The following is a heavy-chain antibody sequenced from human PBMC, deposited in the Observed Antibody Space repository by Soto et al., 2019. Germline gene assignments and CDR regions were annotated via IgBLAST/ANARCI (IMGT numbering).Heavy chain of an antibody. D-gene: IGHD3-9*01. CDR2: ISSTGSTT. V-gene: IGHV3-23*01. Sequence: EVQLLESGGGLVQPGGSLRLTCAASGFTFSSYDMSWVRQAPGRGLEWVSTISSTGSTTHYADSVKGRFTISRDNSKNTLYLQMSSLRAEDTALFYCAKLKGARPRYDAFDIWGQGTMVTVSS. CDR3: AKLKGARPRYDAFDI. CDR1: GFTFSSYD. J-gene: IGHJ3*02.